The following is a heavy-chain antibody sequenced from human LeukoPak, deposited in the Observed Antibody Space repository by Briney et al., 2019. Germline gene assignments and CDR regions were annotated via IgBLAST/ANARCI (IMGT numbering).Heavy chain of an antibody. CDR2: IIPILGIA. CDR1: GGTFSSYA. Sequence: SVKVSCKASGGTFSSYAISWVRQAPGQGLEWMGRIIPILGIANYAQKFQGRVTITADKSTSTAYMELSSLRSEDTAVYYCARVTVTTTTMDYYYMDVWGKGTTVTVSS. CDR3: ARVTVTTTTMDYYYMDV. V-gene: IGHV1-69*04. J-gene: IGHJ6*03. D-gene: IGHD4-11*01.